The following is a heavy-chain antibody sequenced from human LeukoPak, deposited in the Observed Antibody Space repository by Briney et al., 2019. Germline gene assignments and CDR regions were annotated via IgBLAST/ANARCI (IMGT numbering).Heavy chain of an antibody. J-gene: IGHJ6*02. V-gene: IGHV4-31*03. CDR2: IYYSGST. Sequence: SQTLSLTCTVSGGSISSGGYYWSWIRQHPGKGLEWIGYIYYSGSTYYNPSLKSRVTISVDTSKNQFSLKLSSVTAADTAVYYCARGPDIVVVPAAMQGGVYYYYYGMDVWGQGTTVTVSS. CDR3: ARGPDIVVVPAAMQGGVYYYYYGMDV. CDR1: GGSISSGGYY. D-gene: IGHD2-2*01.